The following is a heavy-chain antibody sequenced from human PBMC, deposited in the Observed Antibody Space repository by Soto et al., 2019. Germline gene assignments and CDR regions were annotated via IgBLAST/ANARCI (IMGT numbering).Heavy chain of an antibody. CDR2: IYPGDSDT. CDR3: ARGVGFSSTSCSIRYYYYMDV. J-gene: IGHJ6*03. CDR1: GYSFTSYW. V-gene: IGHV5-51*01. Sequence: GESLKISCKGSGYSFTSYWIGWVRQMPGKGLEWMGIIYPGDSDTRYSPSFQGQVTISADKSISTAYLQWSSLKASDTAMYYCARGVGFSSTSCSIRYYYYMDVWGKGTTVTVSS. D-gene: IGHD2-2*01.